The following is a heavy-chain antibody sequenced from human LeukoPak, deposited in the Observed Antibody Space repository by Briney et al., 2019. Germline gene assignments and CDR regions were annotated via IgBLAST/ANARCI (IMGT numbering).Heavy chain of an antibody. CDR3: ARDRGITGTTSLDY. CDR2: IKQDGSEK. D-gene: IGHD1-20*01. V-gene: IGHV3-7*01. CDR1: GFTFSSFW. J-gene: IGHJ4*02. Sequence: PGGSLRLSCAASGFTFSSFWMSWVRQAPGKGLEWVANIKQDGSEKYYVESVKGRFTISRDNTKNSLYLQMDSLTAEDTAVYYCARDRGITGTTSLDYWGQGTLVTVSS.